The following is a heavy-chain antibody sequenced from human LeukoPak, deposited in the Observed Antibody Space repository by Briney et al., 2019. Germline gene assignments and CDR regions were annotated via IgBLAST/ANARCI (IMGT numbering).Heavy chain of an antibody. Sequence: PGGSLRLSCAASGFTFSGYWMHWVRQVPEKGLVLVSRIDNGGSGTTYADSVKGRFTISRDNSKNTLYLQMNSLRAEDTAVYYCAKSNDFWSGPDAFDIWGQGTMVTVSS. CDR1: GFTFSGYW. CDR3: AKSNDFWSGPDAFDI. CDR2: IDNGGSGT. D-gene: IGHD3-3*01. J-gene: IGHJ3*02. V-gene: IGHV3-74*01.